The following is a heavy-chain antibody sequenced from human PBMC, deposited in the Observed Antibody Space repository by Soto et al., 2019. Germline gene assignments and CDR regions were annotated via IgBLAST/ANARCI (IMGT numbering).Heavy chain of an antibody. V-gene: IGHV3-33*01. D-gene: IGHD3-22*01. CDR3: ARDSGGSGYEFDY. CDR1: GFPFSAYG. Sequence: GGSLRLSFAASGFPFSAYGMHWVRQAPGKGLQWVAVIWFDGGNEYYADSVRGRFTISRDNSKNTLYLQMNSLTDEDAAVYYCARDSGGSGYEFDYWGQGTLVTVSS. CDR2: IWFDGGNE. J-gene: IGHJ4*02.